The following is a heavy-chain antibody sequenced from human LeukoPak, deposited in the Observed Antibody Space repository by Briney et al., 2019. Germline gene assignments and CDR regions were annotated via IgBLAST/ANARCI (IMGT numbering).Heavy chain of an antibody. CDR2: ISYTGRT. V-gene: IGHV4-61*03. CDR3: ARDLSYSDSSGHYNLDVFDV. D-gene: IGHD3-22*01. J-gene: IGHJ3*01. CDR1: GGSVNSGDSY. Sequence: PSETLSLTCTVSGGSVNSGDSYWSWIRQPPGKGLEWIGYISYTGRTSYNPSLKSRVTISVDTSKNHFSLKLSSVTAADTAVYYCARDLSYSDSSGHYNLDVFDVWGQGTMVTVSS.